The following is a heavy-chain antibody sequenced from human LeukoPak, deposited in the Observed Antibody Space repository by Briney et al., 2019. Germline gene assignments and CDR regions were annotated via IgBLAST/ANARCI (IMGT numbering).Heavy chain of an antibody. CDR2: IYYSGST. Sequence: PSETLSLTCTVSGGSISSSSYYWGWIRQPPGKGLEWIGSIYYSGSTYYNPSLKSRVTISVDTSKNQFSLKLSSVTAADTAVYYCARGGGDFVGYFDYWGQGTLVTVSS. V-gene: IGHV4-39*07. J-gene: IGHJ4*02. D-gene: IGHD4-17*01. CDR3: ARGGGDFVGYFDY. CDR1: GGSISSSSYY.